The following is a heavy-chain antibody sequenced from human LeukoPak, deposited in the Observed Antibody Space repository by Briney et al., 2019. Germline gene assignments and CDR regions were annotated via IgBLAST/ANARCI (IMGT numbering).Heavy chain of an antibody. V-gene: IGHV1-2*02. CDR1: GYTFTDYY. D-gene: IGHD4-17*01. Sequence: ASVKVSCKASGYTFTDYYIHWVRQAPGQGLEWMGWINPNSGGTNYAQKFQGRVTMTRDTSISTAYMELSRLRSDDTAVYYCARDNGDYYYMDVWGKGTTVTVSS. J-gene: IGHJ6*03. CDR3: ARDNGDYYYMDV. CDR2: INPNSGGT.